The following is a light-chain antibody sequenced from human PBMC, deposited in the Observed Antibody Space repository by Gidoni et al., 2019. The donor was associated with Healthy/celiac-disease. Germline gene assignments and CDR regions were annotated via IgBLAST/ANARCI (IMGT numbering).Light chain of an antibody. CDR3: QQSYSTPPQKT. J-gene: IGKJ1*01. CDR2: AES. Sequence: DFQMTQSPSSLSESVGDRVTITCRASQSISSYLNWYQQKPGKAPQLLIYAESSLQSGVASRYSGSGSGTDFTLTISSLQPEHFATYYCQQSYSTPPQKTFGQGTKVEIK. V-gene: IGKV1-39*01. CDR1: QSISSY.